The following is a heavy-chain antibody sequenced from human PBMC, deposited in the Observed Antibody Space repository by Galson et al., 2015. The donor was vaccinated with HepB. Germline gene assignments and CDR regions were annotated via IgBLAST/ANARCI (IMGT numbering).Heavy chain of an antibody. J-gene: IGHJ6*02. Sequence: SVKVSCKATGYTFTSNYMHWVRQAPGQGLEWMGIINPSGGSTSYAQKFQGRVTVTRDTSTSTVYMELSSLRSEDTAVYYCARDLGASGWYYYYGMDVWGQGTTVTVSS. CDR1: GYTFTSNY. D-gene: IGHD6-19*01. CDR2: INPSGGST. V-gene: IGHV1-46*01. CDR3: ARDLGASGWYYYYGMDV.